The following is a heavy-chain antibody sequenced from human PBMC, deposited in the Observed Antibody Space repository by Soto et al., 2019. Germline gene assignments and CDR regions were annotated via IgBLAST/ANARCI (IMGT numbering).Heavy chain of an antibody. J-gene: IGHJ6*02. CDR3: VHSRCGGDCLQSYSSHYYYGMDI. V-gene: IGHV2-5*02. CDR1: GFSLSTGGMG. D-gene: IGHD2-21*02. Sequence: QITLKESGPTLVKPTQTLTLTCTFSGFSLSTGGMGVGWIRQPPGKALECLALMYWDGDRRYRPSLMSRLTIAKETFKTQVVLTMTNMDPVDTATYYCVHSRCGGDCLQSYSSHYYYGMDIWGQGTTFTAPS. CDR2: MYWDGDR.